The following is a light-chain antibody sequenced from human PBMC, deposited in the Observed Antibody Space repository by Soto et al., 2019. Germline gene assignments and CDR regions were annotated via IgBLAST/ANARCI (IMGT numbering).Light chain of an antibody. CDR2: SAS. V-gene: IGKV3D-20*02. CDR1: QSFSSSN. Sequence: EVVLTQSPGTLSLSPGERATLSCRASQSFSSSNLAWYQHKPGQPPKLIVYSASRRATGIPDRFSGSGSGTDFTLTISSLEPEDFAVYYCQQRSNWPITFGQGTRLEIK. CDR3: QQRSNWPIT. J-gene: IGKJ5*01.